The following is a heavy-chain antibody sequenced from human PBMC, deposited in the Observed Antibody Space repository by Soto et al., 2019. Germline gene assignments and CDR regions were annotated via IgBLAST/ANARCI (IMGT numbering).Heavy chain of an antibody. V-gene: IGHV2-5*02. CDR3: AHRRGGYNWNDGNFDY. Sequence: QITLEESGPALVNPTQTLTLTCTFSGFSLSTSGVGVGWIRQPPGKALEWLGLIYWDNDRRYSPSLRSRLTITKDTSKNPVVLTMTDMGPVDTATYYCAHRRGGYNWNDGNFDYWGQGTLVTVSS. CDR1: GFSLSTSGVG. D-gene: IGHD1-20*01. J-gene: IGHJ4*02. CDR2: IYWDNDR.